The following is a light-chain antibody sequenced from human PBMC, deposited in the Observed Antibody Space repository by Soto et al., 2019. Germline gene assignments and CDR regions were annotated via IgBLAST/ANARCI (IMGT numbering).Light chain of an antibody. V-gene: IGKV1-39*01. J-gene: IGKJ2*01. Sequence: DIQMSQSPSSLSASVGDRVTITCRASQSISSSLIWYQQKPGKAPKLLIYGASSLQSGVPSRFSGSGSGTHFTLTISYLQPEDFATYFRQQTYSIPYTFGQGTKLEIK. CDR3: QQTYSIPYT. CDR2: GAS. CDR1: QSISSS.